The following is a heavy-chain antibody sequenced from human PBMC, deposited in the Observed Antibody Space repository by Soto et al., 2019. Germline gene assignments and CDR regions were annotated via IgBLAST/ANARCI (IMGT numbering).Heavy chain of an antibody. V-gene: IGHV4-59*01. J-gene: IGHJ6*02. Sequence: SETLSLTCTVSGGSISTYYWSWIRQPPGKGLEWIGYIYYSGSTNYNPSLKSQVTISVDTSKDQFSLKLSSVTAADTAVYYCARDGGPTYYYGSGSYYRGGYYYGMDVWGQGTTVTVSS. CDR2: IYYSGST. D-gene: IGHD3-10*01. CDR1: GGSISTYY. CDR3: ARDGGPTYYYGSGSYYRGGYYYGMDV.